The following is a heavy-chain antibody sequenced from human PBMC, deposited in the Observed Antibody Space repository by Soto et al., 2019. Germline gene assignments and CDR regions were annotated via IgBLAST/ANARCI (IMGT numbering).Heavy chain of an antibody. J-gene: IGHJ6*02. D-gene: IGHD5-12*01. CDR2: IWYDGSNK. V-gene: IGHV3-33*01. CDR3: SGGYNYYYYYGMDV. CDR1: GFTFSSYG. Sequence: QVQLVESGGGVVQPGRSLRLSCAASGFTFSSYGMHWVRQAPGKGLEWVAVIWYDGSNKYYADSVKGRFTISRDNSKNTLYLPMNSLRAEDTAVYYCSGGYNYYYYYGMDVWGQGTTVTVSS.